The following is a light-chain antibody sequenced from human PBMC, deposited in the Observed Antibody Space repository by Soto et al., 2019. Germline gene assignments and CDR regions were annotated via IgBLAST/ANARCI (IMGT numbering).Light chain of an antibody. CDR2: EVT. CDR3: SSYVYSATVV. CDR1: SSDIGTYNR. Sequence: QSALTQPPSVSGSPGQSVTISCTGTSSDIGTYNRVSWYRQSPGAAPKPLIYEVTSRPSGVPDRFSGAKSGNTASLTISGLQAEDEAHYYCSSYVYSATVVFGGGTKLTVL. J-gene: IGLJ2*01. V-gene: IGLV2-18*02.